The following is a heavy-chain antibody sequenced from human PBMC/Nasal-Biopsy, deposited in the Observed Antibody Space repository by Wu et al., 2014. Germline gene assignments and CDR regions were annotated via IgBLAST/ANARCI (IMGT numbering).Heavy chain of an antibody. CDR2: IWYDGSNK. Sequence: RLSCAASGFTFSSYGMHWVRQAPGKGLEWVAVIWYDGSNKYYADSVKGRFTISRDNSKNTLYLQMNSLRAEDTAVYYCARVAEQQLVHAFDIWGQGTMVTVSS. V-gene: IGHV3-33*01. J-gene: IGHJ3*02. CDR3: ARVAEQQLVHAFDI. CDR1: GFTFSSYG. D-gene: IGHD6-13*01.